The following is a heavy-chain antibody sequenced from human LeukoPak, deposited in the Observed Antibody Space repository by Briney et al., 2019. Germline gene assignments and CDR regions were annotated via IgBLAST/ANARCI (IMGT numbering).Heavy chain of an antibody. CDR2: IYTSGST. J-gene: IGHJ6*03. CDR3: ARELLGYCSSTSCYNSSQGYYYYMDV. V-gene: IGHV4-4*07. CDR1: GGFISSYY. D-gene: IGHD2-2*02. Sequence: SETLSLTCTVSGGFISSYYWSWIRQPAGKGLEWIGRIYTSGSTNYNPPLKSRVTMSVDTSKNQFSLKLSSVTAADTAVYYCARELLGYCSSTSCYNSSQGYYYYMDVWGKGTTVTVSS.